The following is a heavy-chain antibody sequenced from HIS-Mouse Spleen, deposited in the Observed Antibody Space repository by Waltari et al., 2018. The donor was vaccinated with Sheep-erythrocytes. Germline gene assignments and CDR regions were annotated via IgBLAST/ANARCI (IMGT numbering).Heavy chain of an antibody. CDR3: AKVRTVNYWYFDL. J-gene: IGHJ2*01. CDR2: ISWNSGNI. D-gene: IGHD1-1*01. V-gene: IGHV3-9*01. CDR1: GFSFDDYA. Sequence: EVQLVESGGGLVQPGRSLRLSCAASGFSFDDYAMHWVRQAPGKGMEWVSGISWNSGNIGYADSVKGRFTISRDNAKNSLYLQMNSLRAEDTALYYCAKVRTVNYWYFDLWGRGTLVTVSS.